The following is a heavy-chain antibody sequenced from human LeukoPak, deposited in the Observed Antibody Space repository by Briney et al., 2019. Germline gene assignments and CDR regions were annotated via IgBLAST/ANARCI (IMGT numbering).Heavy chain of an antibody. J-gene: IGHJ4*02. Sequence: ASVKVSCKASGYTFTSYGISWVRQAPGQGLEWMGWISAYNGNTNYAQKLQGRVTMTTDTSTSTAYMELRSLRSDDTAVYYCARMSGSDSSGYHDYWGQGTLVTVSS. CDR1: GYTFTSYG. CDR3: ARMSGSDSSGYHDY. D-gene: IGHD3-22*01. V-gene: IGHV1-18*01. CDR2: ISAYNGNT.